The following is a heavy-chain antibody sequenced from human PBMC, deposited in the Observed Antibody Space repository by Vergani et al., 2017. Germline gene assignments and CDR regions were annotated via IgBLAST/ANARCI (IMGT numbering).Heavy chain of an antibody. CDR3: ARDGGEYDKDALDV. V-gene: IGHV4-61*02. Sequence: QVQLQESGPGLVKPSQTLSLTCTVSGGSFSTGGQSWTLLRQSAGKGLEWIWRIYTSGATNYNPSLRSRALMSVAASKKQFSLKLTYVTAADTAVYYCARDGGEYDKDALDVWGQGTKVTVTS. J-gene: IGHJ3*01. D-gene: IGHD2-21*01. CDR1: GGSFSTGGQS. CDR2: IYTSGAT.